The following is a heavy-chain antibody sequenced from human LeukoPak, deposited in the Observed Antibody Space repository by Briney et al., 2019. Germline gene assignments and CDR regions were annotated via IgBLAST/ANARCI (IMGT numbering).Heavy chain of an antibody. Sequence: QPGGCLRLSCAASGFTFSSYWMHWVRQAPGKGLVWVSRINSDGSSTSYADSVKGRFTISRDNAKNTLYLQMNSLRAEDTAVYYCARGNTLIKYSSSWSPPGGYAFDIWGQGTMVTVSS. CDR3: ARGNTLIKYSSSWSPPGGYAFDI. J-gene: IGHJ3*02. CDR2: INSDGSST. CDR1: GFTFSSYW. D-gene: IGHD6-13*01. V-gene: IGHV3-74*01.